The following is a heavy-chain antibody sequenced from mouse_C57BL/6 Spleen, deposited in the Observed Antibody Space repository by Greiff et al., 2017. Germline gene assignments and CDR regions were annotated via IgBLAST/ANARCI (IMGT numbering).Heavy chain of an antibody. CDR3: ARDNYDYDEGAWFAY. D-gene: IGHD2-4*01. CDR2: ISAAGSYT. Sequence: EVQLLQSGAGLVKPGGSLKLSCAASGFTFSSYSMSWVRQTPEQSLEWFATISAAGSYTYYPDNVKGRFTISSDNAKNNLSLQMSHLKSEDTAMYYCARDNYDYDEGAWFAYWGQGTLVTVSA. V-gene: IGHV5-4*01. CDR1: GFTFSSYS. J-gene: IGHJ3*01.